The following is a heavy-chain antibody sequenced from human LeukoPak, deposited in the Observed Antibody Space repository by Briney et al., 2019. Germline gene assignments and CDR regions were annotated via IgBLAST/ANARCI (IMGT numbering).Heavy chain of an antibody. V-gene: IGHV4-59*01. J-gene: IGHJ6*02. CDR2: IHYNGNT. CDR3: ARGHPPNLDV. CDR1: GGSIGSYR. Sequence: SETLSLTCTVSGGSIGSYRWSWIRQSPGKGLDWIGYIHYNGNTNYNPSLKSRVTISLDTSNNQFSLRLSSVTAADTAVYYCARGHPPNLDVWGQGTTVTVSS.